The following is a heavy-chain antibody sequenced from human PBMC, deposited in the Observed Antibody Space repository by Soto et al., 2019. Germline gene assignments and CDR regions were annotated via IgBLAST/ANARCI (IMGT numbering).Heavy chain of an antibody. J-gene: IGHJ4*02. Sequence: SETLSLTCTVSGGSISSGGYYWSWIRQHPGKGLEWIGYIYYSGSTYYNPSLKSRVTISVDTSKNQFSLKLSSVTAADTAVYYCAREKTGLVDTAMVTEFGLSYYFDYWGQGTLVTVSS. CDR2: IYYSGST. V-gene: IGHV4-31*03. D-gene: IGHD5-18*01. CDR1: GGSISSGGYY. CDR3: AREKTGLVDTAMVTEFGLSYYFDY.